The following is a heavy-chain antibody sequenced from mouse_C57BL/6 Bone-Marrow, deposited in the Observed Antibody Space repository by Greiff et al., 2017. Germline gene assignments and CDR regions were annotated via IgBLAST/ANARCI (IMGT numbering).Heavy chain of an antibody. CDR1: GFTFSSSA. V-gene: IGHV5-4*01. Sequence: EVQLVESGGGLVKPGGSLKLSCAASGFTFSSSAMSWVRQTPENRLEWVATISDGGSYTYYPDNVKGRFTITRDNAKNNLYLQMSHLKSEDTAMYYCASTVVATGAMDYWGQGTSVTVSS. D-gene: IGHD1-1*01. J-gene: IGHJ4*01. CDR2: ISDGGSYT. CDR3: ASTVVATGAMDY.